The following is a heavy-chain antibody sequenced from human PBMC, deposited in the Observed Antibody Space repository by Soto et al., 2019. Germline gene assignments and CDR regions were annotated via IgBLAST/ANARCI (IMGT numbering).Heavy chain of an antibody. J-gene: IGHJ4*02. CDR3: ASLVGYLTNPIDY. D-gene: IGHD3-22*01. CDR2: IIPILGIA. Sequence: GASVKVSCKASGGTFSSYTISWVRQAPGQGLEWMGRIIPILGIANYAQKFQGRVTITADKSTSTAYMELSSLRSEDTAVYYCASLVGYLTNPIDYWGQGTLVTVSS. CDR1: GGTFSSYT. V-gene: IGHV1-69*02.